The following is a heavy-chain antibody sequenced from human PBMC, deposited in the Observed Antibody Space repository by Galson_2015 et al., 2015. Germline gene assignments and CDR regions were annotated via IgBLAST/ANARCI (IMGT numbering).Heavy chain of an antibody. CDR1: GFTFSSYA. J-gene: IGHJ4*02. D-gene: IGHD2-15*01. CDR3: AKGGPYCSGGNCHGVFDS. CDR2: IGDSGANT. V-gene: IGHV3-23*01. Sequence: SLRLSCAVSGFTFSSYAMGWVRQAPGTGLEGVSSIGDSGANTKYADSVKGRFTISRDNSKNTLYLQMNSQRGDDTAVYYCAKGGPYCSGGNCHGVFDSWGQGTLVTGSS.